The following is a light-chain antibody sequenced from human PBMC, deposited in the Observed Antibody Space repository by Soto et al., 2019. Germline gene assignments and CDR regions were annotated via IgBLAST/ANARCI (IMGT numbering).Light chain of an antibody. CDR1: QSISNY. CDR2: AAS. V-gene: IGKV1-16*01. J-gene: IGKJ2*02. Sequence: DIQMTQSPSSLSASVGDRVTITCRASQSISNYLNWYQHKPGKAPNLLIYAASTLQSGVPSRFSGSGSGTEFTLTISSLQPDDFATYYCQQYNSYSPWTFGQGTKLEIK. CDR3: QQYNSYSPWT.